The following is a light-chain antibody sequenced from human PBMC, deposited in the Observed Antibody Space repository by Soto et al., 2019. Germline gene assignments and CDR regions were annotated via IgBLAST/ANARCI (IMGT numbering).Light chain of an antibody. CDR2: GAS. V-gene: IGKV3-11*01. Sequence: IVVTQSPSTLSVSPGERVTLSCRASHSIGRNLAWCQQTPGQAPRLLIYGASTRATGIPARFSGSGSGTDFTLTISSLEPEDFAVYYCQQRSNWRWTFGQGTKVDIK. J-gene: IGKJ1*01. CDR3: QQRSNWRWT. CDR1: HSIGRN.